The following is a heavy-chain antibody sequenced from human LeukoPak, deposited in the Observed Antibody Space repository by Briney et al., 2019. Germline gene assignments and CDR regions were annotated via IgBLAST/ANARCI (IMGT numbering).Heavy chain of an antibody. CDR1: GYTFSTYD. D-gene: IGHD2-2*01. CDR2: VNPNSGNT. V-gene: IGHV1-8*01. Sequence: ASVKVSCKTSGYTFSTYDVAWVRQASGQGLEWMGWVNPNSGNTGYPRKFRGRVIMTTYTSMTSAYMELYSLTSEDTAVYYCTRAVRNQLLSEYWGQGTLITVSS. J-gene: IGHJ4*02. CDR3: TRAVRNQLLSEY.